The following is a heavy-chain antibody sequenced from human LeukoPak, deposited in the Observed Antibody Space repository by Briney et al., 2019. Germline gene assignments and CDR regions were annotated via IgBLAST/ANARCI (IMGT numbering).Heavy chain of an antibody. J-gene: IGHJ4*02. Sequence: GGSLRLSCAASGFTVSTNYMSWVRQAPGKGLEWVSVIYRSGSTYYADSVKGRFTISRDNSKNTVYLQMNSLRAEDTAVYFCARGDDYGGPWYYFDYWGQGTLVTVSS. D-gene: IGHD4-23*01. CDR2: IYRSGST. CDR1: GFTVSTNY. CDR3: ARGDDYGGPWYYFDY. V-gene: IGHV3-53*01.